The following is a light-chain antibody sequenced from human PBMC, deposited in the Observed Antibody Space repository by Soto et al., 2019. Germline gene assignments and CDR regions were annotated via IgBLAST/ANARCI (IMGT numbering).Light chain of an antibody. CDR1: SSDVGGYNY. CDR3: NSYTSSSTLPYV. J-gene: IGLJ1*01. Sequence: QSALTQPASVSGSPGQSITISCTGTSSDVGGYNYVSWYQQHPGKAPKCMIYDVINRPSVVSNRFSGSKSGNTASLTISGLQAEDEADYYCNSYTSSSTLPYVFGTGTKLTVL. V-gene: IGLV2-14*01. CDR2: DVI.